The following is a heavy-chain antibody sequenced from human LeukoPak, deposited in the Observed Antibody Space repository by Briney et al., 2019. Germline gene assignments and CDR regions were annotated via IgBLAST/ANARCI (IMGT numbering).Heavy chain of an antibody. CDR1: GFSVYDNY. V-gene: IGHV3-66*01. Sequence: GGSLRLSCAASGFSVYDNYMSWVRQAPGKGLEWVSMIYSSGSTFYAESVKGRFTISRDSSKNILYLQMTSLRAEDTAVYYCARDQPKGSSWYDFDYWGQGTLVTVSS. J-gene: IGHJ4*02. CDR2: IYSSGST. D-gene: IGHD6-13*01. CDR3: ARDQPKGSSWYDFDY.